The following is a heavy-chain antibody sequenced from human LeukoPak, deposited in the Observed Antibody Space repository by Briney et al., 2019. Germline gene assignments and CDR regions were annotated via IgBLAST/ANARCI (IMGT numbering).Heavy chain of an antibody. CDR3: ARDLVGMIED. CDR2: ISSSGSTI. V-gene: IGHV3-48*03. J-gene: IGHJ4*02. Sequence: SGGSLRLSCAASGFTFSSYEMNWVRQAPGKGLEWVSYISSSGSTIYYADSVKGRFTISRDNAKNSLYLQMNSLRAEDTAVYYCARDLVGMIEDWGQGTLVTVSS. D-gene: IGHD3-22*01. CDR1: GFTFSSYE.